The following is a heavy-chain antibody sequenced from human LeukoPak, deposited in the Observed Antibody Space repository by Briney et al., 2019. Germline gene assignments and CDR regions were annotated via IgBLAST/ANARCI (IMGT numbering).Heavy chain of an antibody. V-gene: IGHV3-9*03. CDR2: ISWNSGNI. J-gene: IGHJ4*02. D-gene: IGHD6-19*01. CDR3: AKDYSSDWYSGYFDY. Sequence: GGSLRLSCAASGLTFDEYAMHWVRQAPGKGLEWVSGISWNSGNIGYADSVRGRFTISRDNAKNSLYLQMNSLRPEDMALYYCAKDYSSDWYSGYFDYWGQGSLVTVSS. CDR1: GLTFDEYA.